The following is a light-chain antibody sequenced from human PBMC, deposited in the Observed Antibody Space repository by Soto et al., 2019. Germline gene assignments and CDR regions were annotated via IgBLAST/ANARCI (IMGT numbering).Light chain of an antibody. CDR1: QSVDSY. J-gene: IGKJ5*01. CDR2: DAT. V-gene: IGKV3-11*01. Sequence: EVVWTKSPATLSLSPEEKTSISFRASQSVDSYVAWYQQKPGQPPRLLMYDATNRATRIPPWFSGSGFGTDFPFPTRRLEPESIAVYSWQQRTSPITFGQGTRLEIK. CDR3: QQRTSPIT.